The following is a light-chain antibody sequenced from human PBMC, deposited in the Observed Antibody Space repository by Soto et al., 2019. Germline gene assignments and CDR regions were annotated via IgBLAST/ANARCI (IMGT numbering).Light chain of an antibody. Sequence: QSVLTQPPSASGSPGQSVTISSTGTRRNVGGHDYVSWYPQHPGKAPKLKIYEVTKRPPGVPDRFSGSKSANTASLTVSGLQAEDEADYYCSSYAGTTAVFGTGTKVTVL. V-gene: IGLV2-8*01. CDR3: SSYAGTTAV. CDR2: EVT. J-gene: IGLJ1*01. CDR1: RRNVGGHDY.